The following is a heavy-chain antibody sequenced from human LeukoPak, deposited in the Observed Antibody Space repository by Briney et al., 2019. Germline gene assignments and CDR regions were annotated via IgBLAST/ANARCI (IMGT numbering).Heavy chain of an antibody. CDR2: ISGDGGST. J-gene: IGHJ3*02. CDR1: GFTFDDYA. CDR3: AKDTPYSSSGDDAFDI. Sequence: GGSLRLSCAASGFTFDDYAMHWVRQAPGKGLEWVSLISGDGGSTYYADSVKGRFTISRDNSKNSLYLQMNSLGTEDTALYYCAKDTPYSSSGDDAFDIWGQGTMVTVSS. D-gene: IGHD6-6*01. V-gene: IGHV3-43*02.